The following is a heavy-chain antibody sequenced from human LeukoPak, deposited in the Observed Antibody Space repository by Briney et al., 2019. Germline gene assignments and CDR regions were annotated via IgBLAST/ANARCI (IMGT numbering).Heavy chain of an antibody. CDR2: ISGDGGST. CDR3: ARESESSGWYDY. CDR1: GFMFHDYA. Sequence: GGSLALSCAAPGFMFHDYAIHWVRQPPGKGLELVSLISGDGGSTFYADSVKSRFTISRDNSKNSLYLQMNSLRSDDTAVYYCARESESSGWYDYWGQGTLVTVSS. V-gene: IGHV3-43*02. D-gene: IGHD6-19*01. J-gene: IGHJ4*02.